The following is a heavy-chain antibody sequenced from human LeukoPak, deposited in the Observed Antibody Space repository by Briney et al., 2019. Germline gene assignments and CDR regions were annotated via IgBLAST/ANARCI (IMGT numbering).Heavy chain of an antibody. J-gene: IGHJ4*02. V-gene: IGHV3-48*01. Sequence: GGSLRLSCAASGFTFSSYSMNWVRQAPGKGLEWVSYISSSSSTIYYADSVKGRFTISRDNAKNSLYLQMNSLRAEDTAVYYCARATSHGGYWGQGTLVTVSS. CDR3: ARATSHGGY. CDR2: ISSSSSTI. CDR1: GFTFSSYS. D-gene: IGHD4-23*01.